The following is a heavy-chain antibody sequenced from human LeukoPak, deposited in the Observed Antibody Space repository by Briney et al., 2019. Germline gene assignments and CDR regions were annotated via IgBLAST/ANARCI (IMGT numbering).Heavy chain of an antibody. D-gene: IGHD2-2*01. CDR3: ATYYCSSTSCLIRGFGY. CDR2: FDPEDGET. V-gene: IGHV1-24*01. J-gene: IGHJ4*02. CDR1: GYTLTELS. Sequence: SVKVSCKVSGYTLTELSMHWVRQAPGKGLEWMGGFDPEDGETIYAQKFQGRVTMTEDTSTDTAYMELSSPRSEDTAVYYCATYYCSSTSCLIRGFGYWGQGTLVTVSS.